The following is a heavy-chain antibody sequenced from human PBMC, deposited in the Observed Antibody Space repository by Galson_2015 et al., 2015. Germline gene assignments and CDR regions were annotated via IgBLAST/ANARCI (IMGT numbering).Heavy chain of an antibody. CDR3: ARSTNFGVVIIDL. CDR2: IFPGDSDT. D-gene: IGHD3-3*01. Sequence: SGAEVKKPGESLKTSCKASAFSFTSYWIGWVRQMPGKGLEWMGIIFPGDSDTRYSPSFQGQVTISADKSINTAYLQWSSLKASDSAMYYCARSTNFGVVIIDLWGQGTLVTV. V-gene: IGHV5-51*01. CDR1: AFSFTSYW. J-gene: IGHJ4*02.